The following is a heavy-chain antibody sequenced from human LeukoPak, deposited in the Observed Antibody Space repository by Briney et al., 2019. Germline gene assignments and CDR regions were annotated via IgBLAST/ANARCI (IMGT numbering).Heavy chain of an antibody. CDR1: GGSISSYY. CDR2: IYYSGST. D-gene: IGHD6-19*01. V-gene: IGHV4-59*08. CDR3: ARHSSGWFPFDY. Sequence: NPSETLSLTCTVSGGSISSYYWSWIRQPPGKGLEWIGYIYYSGSTNYNPSLKSRVTISVDTSKNQFSLKLSSVTAADTAVYYCARHSSGWFPFDYWGQGTLVTVSS. J-gene: IGHJ4*02.